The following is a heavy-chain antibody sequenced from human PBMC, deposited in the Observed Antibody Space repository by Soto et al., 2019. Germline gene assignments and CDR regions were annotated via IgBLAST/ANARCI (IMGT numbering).Heavy chain of an antibody. Sequence: QVQLVESGGGVVQPGRSLRLSCAASGFTFSSYGMHWVRQAPGKGLEWVAVIWYDGSNKYYADSVKGRFTISRDNSKNTLYLQMNSLRADDTAVYYCARLLLWFGESTPGGMDVWGQGTTVTVSS. CDR1: GFTFSSYG. D-gene: IGHD3-10*01. J-gene: IGHJ6*02. CDR2: IWYDGSNK. CDR3: ARLLLWFGESTPGGMDV. V-gene: IGHV3-33*01.